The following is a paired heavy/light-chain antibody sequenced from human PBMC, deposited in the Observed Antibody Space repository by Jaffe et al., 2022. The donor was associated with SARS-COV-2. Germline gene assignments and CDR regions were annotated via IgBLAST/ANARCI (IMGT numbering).Heavy chain of an antibody. Sequence: EVQLVESGGGLVQPGGSLRLSCTVSGFIFSNYWMNWVRQAPGKGLEWVAIIQQHGSSQQYLDSVRGRFTVSRDNARNLLYLQMNSLRAEDTAVYYCVRGESGAFEMWGQGTEVTVSS. J-gene: IGHJ3*02. V-gene: IGHV3-7*01. CDR2: IQQHGSSQ. CDR1: GFIFSNYW. D-gene: IGHD5-12*01. CDR3: VRGESGAFEM.
Light chain of an antibody. CDR1: SSDVGAYNY. CDR2: EVN. J-gene: IGLJ3*02. CDR3: ASHAGSNKWV. V-gene: IGLV2-8*01. Sequence: QSALTQPPSASGSPGQSVTISCTGSSSDVGAYNYVSWYQQYPGKAPKLMIYEVNKRPSGVPDRFSGSKSGNTASLTVSGLRAEDEAVYYCASHAGSNKWVFGGGTKLTVL.